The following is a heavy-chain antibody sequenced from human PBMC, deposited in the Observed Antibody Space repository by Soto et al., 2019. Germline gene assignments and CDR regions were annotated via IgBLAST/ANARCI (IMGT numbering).Heavy chain of an antibody. CDR1: GFTFSSYA. J-gene: IGHJ4*02. V-gene: IGHV3-30-3*01. D-gene: IGHD6-13*01. CDR2: ISYDGSNK. Sequence: QVQLVESGGGVVQPGRSLRLSCAASGFTFSSYAMHWVRQAPGKGLEWVAVISYDGSNKYYADSVKGRFTISRDNSKNTLYLQMNSLRAEDTAVYYCARVSSSEKIQIDYWGQGTLVTVSS. CDR3: ARVSSSEKIQIDY.